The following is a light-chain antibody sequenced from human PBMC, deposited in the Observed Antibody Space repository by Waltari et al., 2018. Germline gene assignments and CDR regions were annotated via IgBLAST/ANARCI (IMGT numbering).Light chain of an antibody. V-gene: IGLV2-14*01. J-gene: IGLJ1*01. CDR2: EVS. Sequence: QSALTQPASVSGSPGQSITISCSGTDSDVGAYAFVPWYQQHPGKAPPLIIDEVSNRPSGISNRFSASKSGNTASLTISGLQAEDEADYYCSSYTTSSAPGVFGTGTRVTVL. CDR3: SSYTTSSAPGV. CDR1: DSDVGAYAF.